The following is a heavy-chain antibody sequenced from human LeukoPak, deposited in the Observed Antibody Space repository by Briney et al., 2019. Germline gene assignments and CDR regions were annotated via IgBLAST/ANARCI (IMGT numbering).Heavy chain of an antibody. CDR3: ARDPGVRWLVGFDY. J-gene: IGHJ4*02. CDR1: RFTFSSYA. CDR2: ISGSGGST. Sequence: TGGSLRLSCAASRFTFSSYAMSWVRRAPGKRLEWVSAISGSGGSTYYADSVKGRFTISRDNSKNTLYLQMDSLRAEDTAVYYCARDPGVRWLVGFDYWGQGTLVTVSS. V-gene: IGHV3-23*01. D-gene: IGHD6-19*01.